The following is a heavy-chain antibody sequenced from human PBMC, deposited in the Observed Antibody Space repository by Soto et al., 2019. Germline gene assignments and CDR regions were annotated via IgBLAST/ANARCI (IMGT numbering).Heavy chain of an antibody. CDR3: ARDLTVTIFGVALYYYYYTMDV. J-gene: IGHJ6*02. D-gene: IGHD3-3*01. CDR1: GFTFSSYA. CDR2: ISSNGGST. V-gene: IGHV3-64*04. Sequence: GGSLRLSCSASGFTFSSYAMHWVRQAPGKGLEYVSAISSNGGSTYYADSVKGRFTISRDNSKNTLYLQMNSLRAEDTAVYYCARDLTVTIFGVALYYYYYTMDVWGQGTTVTAP.